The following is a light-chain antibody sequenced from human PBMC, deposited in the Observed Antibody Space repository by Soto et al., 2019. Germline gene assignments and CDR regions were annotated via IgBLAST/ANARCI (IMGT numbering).Light chain of an antibody. CDR1: QSISSY. CDR3: QQRSNWPPIT. J-gene: IGKJ5*01. Sequence: ETVLTQSPATLSLSPGDRATLSCRASQSISSYLAWYQQKPGQAPRLLIYDASNRATGIPARFSGSGSGTAFTLTITSLEPEDFAVYYCQQRSNWPPITFGHGTRVEI. V-gene: IGKV3-11*01. CDR2: DAS.